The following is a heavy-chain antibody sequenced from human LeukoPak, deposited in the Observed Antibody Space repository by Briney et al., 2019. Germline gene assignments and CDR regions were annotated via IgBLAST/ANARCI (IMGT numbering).Heavy chain of an antibody. CDR1: GYTFADYY. D-gene: IGHD4-11*01. Sequence: ASVKVSCKTSGYTFADYYIHWVRQAPGQGLEWMGWINPNSGETNSAQKFQGRVTMTGDTSISTAYMELRRVTSDDTAVYYCARDRDYSNTERGFDYWGQGTLVTVSS. V-gene: IGHV1-2*02. CDR3: ARDRDYSNTERGFDY. CDR2: INPNSGET. J-gene: IGHJ4*02.